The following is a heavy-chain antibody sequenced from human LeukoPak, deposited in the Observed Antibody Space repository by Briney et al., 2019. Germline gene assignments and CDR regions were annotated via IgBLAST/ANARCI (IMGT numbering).Heavy chain of an antibody. V-gene: IGHV1-2*02. CDR3: ARNGYQYGQNDY. D-gene: IGHD5-18*01. CDR1: GYTFTAYY. Sequence: GASAKVSCKTSGYTFTAYYFHWVRQAPGQGLEWMGWINPNSGDTNYAQKFQGRVTLTRDTSISTAYMELSGLTSDDTAVYYCARNGYQYGQNDYWGQGTLVTVSS. J-gene: IGHJ4*02. CDR2: INPNSGDT.